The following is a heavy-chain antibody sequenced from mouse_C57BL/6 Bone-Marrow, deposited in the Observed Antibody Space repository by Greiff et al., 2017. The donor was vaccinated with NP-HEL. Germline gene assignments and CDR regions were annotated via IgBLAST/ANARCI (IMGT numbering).Heavy chain of an antibody. CDR3: TRRWLLRAY. CDR2: IDPETGGT. J-gene: IGHJ3*01. CDR1: GYTFTDYE. D-gene: IGHD2-3*01. Sequence: VQLKESGAELVRPGASVTLSCKASGYTFTDYEMHWVKQTPVHGLEWIGAIDPETGGTAYNQKFKGKAILTADKSSSTAYMELRSLTSEDSAVYYCTRRWLLRAYWGQGTLVTVSA. V-gene: IGHV1-15*01.